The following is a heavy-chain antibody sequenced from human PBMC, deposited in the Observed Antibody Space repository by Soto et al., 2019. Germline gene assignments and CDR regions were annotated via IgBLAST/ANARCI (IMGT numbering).Heavy chain of an antibody. V-gene: IGHV3-7*01. CDR3: ARVAYVDESFDY. Sequence: EVHLVESGGGLVQPGGSLRLSCAASGFTFSSYWMTWVRQAPGKGLEWVANTKPDGSEKNYVGSVKGRFTISRDNAKNSLFLQMDSLRAEDTAVYYCARVAYVDESFDYGGQGTLVTVSS. D-gene: IGHD2-21*01. CDR1: GFTFSSYW. CDR2: TKPDGSEK. J-gene: IGHJ4*02.